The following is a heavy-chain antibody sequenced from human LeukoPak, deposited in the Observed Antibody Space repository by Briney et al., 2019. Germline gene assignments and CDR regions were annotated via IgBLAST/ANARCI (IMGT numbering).Heavy chain of an antibody. D-gene: IGHD5-24*01. CDR1: GGSFSGYY. CDR2: INHGGST. J-gene: IGHJ4*02. CDR3: ARGDGYNCVDF. Sequence: SETLSLTCAVYGGSFSGYYWSWIRQPPGKGLEWIGEINHGGSTNYNPSLKSRVTISVDTSKNQFSLKLSSVTAADTAVYYCARGDGYNCVDFWGQGAPVTVSS. V-gene: IGHV4-34*01.